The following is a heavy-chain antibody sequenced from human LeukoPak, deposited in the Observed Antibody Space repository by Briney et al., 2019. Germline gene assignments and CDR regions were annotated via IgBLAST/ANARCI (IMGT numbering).Heavy chain of an antibody. Sequence: SETLSLTCTVSGGSISSYYWSWIRQPPGKGLEWIGYIYYSGSTNYNPSLKSRVTIPVDTSKNQFSLKLSSVTAADTAVYYCARVVGYCSSTSCNLFGWFDPWGQGTLVTVSS. CDR3: ARVVGYCSSTSCNLFGWFDP. V-gene: IGHV4-59*01. CDR1: GGSISSYY. J-gene: IGHJ5*02. D-gene: IGHD2-2*01. CDR2: IYYSGST.